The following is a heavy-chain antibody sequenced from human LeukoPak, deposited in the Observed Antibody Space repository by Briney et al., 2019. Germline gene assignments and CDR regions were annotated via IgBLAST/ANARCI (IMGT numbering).Heavy chain of an antibody. CDR1: GFTFSSYS. CDR3: ARDQRHYDSSGYLDY. D-gene: IGHD3-22*01. Sequence: PGGSLRLSCAASGFTFSSYSMNWVRQAPGKGLEWVSSISSSSSYIYYADSVKGRFTISRDNAKNSLYLQMNSLRAEDTAVYYCARDQRHYDSSGYLDYWGQGTLVTVSS. J-gene: IGHJ4*02. V-gene: IGHV3-21*01. CDR2: ISSSSSYI.